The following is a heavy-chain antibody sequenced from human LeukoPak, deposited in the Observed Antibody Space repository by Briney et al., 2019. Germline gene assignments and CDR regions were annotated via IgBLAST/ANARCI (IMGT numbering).Heavy chain of an antibody. V-gene: IGHV4-39*01. Sequence: SQTLSLTCTVSGGSISGGDYYWSWIRQPPGKGLEWIGTIYHSGNTYYNPSLKSRVTISVDTSKNQFSLKVSSVTAADTAVYYCARQHPPPRISLVRGVEYWGQGTLVTVSS. CDR2: IYHSGNT. D-gene: IGHD3-10*01. CDR1: GGSISGGDYY. CDR3: ARQHPPPRISLVRGVEY. J-gene: IGHJ4*02.